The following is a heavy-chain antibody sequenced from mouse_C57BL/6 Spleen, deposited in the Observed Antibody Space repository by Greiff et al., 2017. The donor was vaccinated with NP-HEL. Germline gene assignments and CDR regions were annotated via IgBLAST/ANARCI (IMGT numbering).Heavy chain of an antibody. Sequence: VQLQQSGPELVKPGASVKIPCKASGYTFTDYNMDWVKQSHGKSLEWIGDINPNNGGTIYNQKFKGKATLTVDKSSSTAYMELRSLTSEDTAVYYCARSVYSNYLMDYWGQGTSVTVSS. J-gene: IGHJ4*01. CDR1: GYTFTDYN. V-gene: IGHV1-18*01. D-gene: IGHD2-5*01. CDR3: ARSVYSNYLMDY. CDR2: INPNNGGT.